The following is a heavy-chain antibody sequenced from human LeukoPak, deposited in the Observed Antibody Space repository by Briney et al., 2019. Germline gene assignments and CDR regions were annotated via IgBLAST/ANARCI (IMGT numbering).Heavy chain of an antibody. CDR2: ISSSSSYI. CDR3: ASSHADSYGGNSDFDY. V-gene: IGHV3-21*01. CDR1: GFTFSSYS. J-gene: IGHJ4*02. Sequence: GGSLRLSCAASGFTFSSYSMNWVRQAPGKGLEWVSSISSSSSYIYYADSVKGRFTISRDNAKNSLYLQMNSLRAEDTAVYYCASSHADSYGGNSDFDYWGQGTLVTVSS. D-gene: IGHD4-23*01.